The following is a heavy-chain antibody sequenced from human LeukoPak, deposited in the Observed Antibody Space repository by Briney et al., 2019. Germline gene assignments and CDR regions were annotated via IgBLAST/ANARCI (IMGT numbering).Heavy chain of an antibody. CDR1: GFTFSSYG. V-gene: IGHV3-23*01. CDR2: ISGSGGST. J-gene: IGHJ4*02. D-gene: IGHD1-26*01. CDR3: AKDVSWELPPRPFDY. Sequence: GGSLRLSCAASGFTFSSYGTSWVRQAPGKGLEWVSAISGSGGSTYYADSVKGRFTISRDNSKNTLYLQMNSLRAEDTAVYYCAKDVSWELPPRPFDYWGQGTLVTVSS.